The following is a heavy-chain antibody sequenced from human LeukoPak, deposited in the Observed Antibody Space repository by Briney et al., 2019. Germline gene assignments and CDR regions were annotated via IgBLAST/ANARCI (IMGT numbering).Heavy chain of an antibody. CDR1: GGSISSSTYY. D-gene: IGHD1/OR15-1a*01. V-gene: IGHV4-39*07. CDR2: IYHRGST. CDR3: AKAPRGTTGRLDS. Sequence: PSETLSLTCTVSGGSISSSTYYWGWIRQPPGKGLEWIGEIYHRGSTNYSPSLKSRVTISVDKSKNEFYLNLNSVTAADAAVYYCAKAPRGTTGRLDSWGQGALVAVSP. J-gene: IGHJ5*02.